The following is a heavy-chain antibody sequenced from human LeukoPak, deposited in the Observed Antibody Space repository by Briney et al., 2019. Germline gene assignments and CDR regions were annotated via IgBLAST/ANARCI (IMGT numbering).Heavy chain of an antibody. CDR1: GGTFSSYA. Sequence: SVKVSCKASGGTFSSYAISWVRQAPGQGLEWRGGIIPIFGTANYAQKFQGRVTITADESTSTAYMELSSLRSEDTAVYYCARVKIVDTAMVTEDYWGQGTLVTVSS. J-gene: IGHJ4*02. CDR2: IIPIFGTA. V-gene: IGHV1-69*13. D-gene: IGHD5-18*01. CDR3: ARVKIVDTAMVTEDY.